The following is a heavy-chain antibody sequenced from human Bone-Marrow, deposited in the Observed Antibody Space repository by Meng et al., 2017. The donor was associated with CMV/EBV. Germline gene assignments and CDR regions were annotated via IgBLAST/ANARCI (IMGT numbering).Heavy chain of an antibody. CDR3: ARDGKVTTVD. CDR1: GYTFTGYY. J-gene: IGHJ4*02. CDR2: INPSGGST. Sequence: ASVKVSCKASGYTFTGYYMHWVRQAPGQGLEWMGWINPSGGSTSYAQKFQGRVTMTRDTSTSTVYMELSSLRSEDTAVYYCARDGKVTTVDWGQGTLVTVSS. D-gene: IGHD4-11*01. V-gene: IGHV1-46*01.